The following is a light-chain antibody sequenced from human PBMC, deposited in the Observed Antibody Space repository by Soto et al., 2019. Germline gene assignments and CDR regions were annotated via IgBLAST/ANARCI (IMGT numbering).Light chain of an antibody. J-gene: IGLJ1*01. CDR3: SSYTSSSLYV. CDR2: DVS. V-gene: IGLV2-14*01. CDR1: SSDVGGYNY. Sequence: QSALTQPASVSGSPGQSITISCTGTSSDVGGYNYVSWYQQHPGKAPKLMIYDVSNRPSGVSNRFSGSKSGNTASLTISGLQAEDEADYYCSSYTSSSLYVFGPESKLTVL.